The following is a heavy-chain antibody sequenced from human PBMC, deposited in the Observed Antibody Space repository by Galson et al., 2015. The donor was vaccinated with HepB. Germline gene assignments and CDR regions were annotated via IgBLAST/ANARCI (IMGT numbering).Heavy chain of an antibody. V-gene: IGHV7-4-1*02. CDR3: ARDYYDSRSDY. CDR1: GYTFTNFA. J-gene: IGHJ4*02. Sequence: SVKVSCKASGYTFTNFAINWVRQAPGQGLEWMGWININTGNPVYAQGFTGRFVFSLDTSVSTAYLQISSLKAEDTAVYCCARDYYDSRSDYWGQGTLVTVSS. D-gene: IGHD3-22*01. CDR2: ININTGNP.